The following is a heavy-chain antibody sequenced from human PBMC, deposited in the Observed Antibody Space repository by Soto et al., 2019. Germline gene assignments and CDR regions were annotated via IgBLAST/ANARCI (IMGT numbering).Heavy chain of an antibody. Sequence: PSETLSLTCTVSGGSITTYYWSWIRQPPGGGLEWIGYISNTGRTNYNPSLESRVTISVDTSKNRFSLKLTSVTAADTAIYYCARENGTTAGGMFDPWGRGTLVTVSS. J-gene: IGHJ5*02. CDR3: ARENGTTAGGMFDP. D-gene: IGHD1-7*01. CDR2: ISNTGRT. V-gene: IGHV4-59*01. CDR1: GGSITTYY.